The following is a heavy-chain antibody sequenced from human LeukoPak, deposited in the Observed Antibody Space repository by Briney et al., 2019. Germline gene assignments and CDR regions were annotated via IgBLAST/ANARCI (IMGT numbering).Heavy chain of an antibody. CDR1: GGSISSYY. J-gene: IGHJ4*02. CDR3: ARERPFPYGGNYYFDY. Sequence: SETLSLTCTASGGSISSYYWSLIRQPPGKGLEWIGYIYYSGSTNYNPSLKSRVTISVDTSKNQFSLKLSSVTAADTAVYYCARERPFPYGGNYYFDYWGQGTLVTVSS. D-gene: IGHD4-23*01. CDR2: IYYSGST. V-gene: IGHV4-59*01.